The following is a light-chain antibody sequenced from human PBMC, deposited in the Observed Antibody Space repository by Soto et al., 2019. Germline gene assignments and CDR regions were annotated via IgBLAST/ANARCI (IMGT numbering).Light chain of an antibody. CDR1: QSVSTR. J-gene: IGKJ4*02. V-gene: IGKV1-12*01. CDR2: SAS. CDR3: QQATSFPRT. Sequence: DIQMTQARYSLSASVGDRLTINCRASQSVSTRLAWYQQKPGRAPKLLIYSASSLQNGAPSRFTGSGSGTDFTLTFTSLQPDDTAIHYCQQATSFPRTFGGGTKVDIK.